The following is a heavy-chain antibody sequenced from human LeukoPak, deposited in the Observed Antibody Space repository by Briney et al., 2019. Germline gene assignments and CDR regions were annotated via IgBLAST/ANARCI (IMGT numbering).Heavy chain of an antibody. V-gene: IGHV1-69*05. D-gene: IGHD2-15*01. CDR3: ASHPGYCSGGSCYYYYFDY. CDR2: IIPIFGTA. CDR1: GGTFSSYA. J-gene: IGHJ4*02. Sequence: SVKVSCKASGGTFSSYANSWVRQAPGQGLEWMGRIIPIFGTANYAQKFQGRVTITTDESTSTAYMELSSLRSEDTAVYYCASHPGYCSGGSCYYYYFDYWGQGTLVTVSS.